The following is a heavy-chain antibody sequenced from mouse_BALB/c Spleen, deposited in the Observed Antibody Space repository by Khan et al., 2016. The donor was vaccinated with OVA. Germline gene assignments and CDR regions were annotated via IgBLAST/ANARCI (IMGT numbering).Heavy chain of an antibody. D-gene: IGHD6-1*01. CDR1: GYSITSDYA. CDR2: ISYSGNT. Sequence: VQLKESGPGLVKPSQSLSLTCTVTGYSITSDYAWNWIRKFQGNKLEWMGYISYSGNTKYTQSLKSRISISRDTSKNQFFLQLNLVTIEDTATYSCARMQGGDFDYWGQGTTLTVSS. CDR3: ARMQGGDFDY. V-gene: IGHV3-2*02. J-gene: IGHJ2*01.